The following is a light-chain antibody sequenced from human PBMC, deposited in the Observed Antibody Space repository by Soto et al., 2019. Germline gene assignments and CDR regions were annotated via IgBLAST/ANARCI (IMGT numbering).Light chain of an antibody. CDR3: CSFAGSNPFPYV. CDR2: DNT. Sequence: QSVLTQPPSVSGAPGQRVTISCTGSSSNIGAGFDVYWYQHLPGTAPKLLIYDNTNRPSGVPDRFSGSKSGTSASLTVSGLQADDEADYHCCSFAGSNPFPYVFGTGTKLTVL. J-gene: IGLJ1*01. CDR1: SSNIGAGFD. V-gene: IGLV1-40*01.